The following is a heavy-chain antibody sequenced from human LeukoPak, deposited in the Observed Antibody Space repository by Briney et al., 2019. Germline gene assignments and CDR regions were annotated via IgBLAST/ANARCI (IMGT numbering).Heavy chain of an antibody. Sequence: SETLSLTCAVYGGSFSGYCWSWIRQPPGKGLEWIGEINHSGSTNYNPSLKSRVTISVDTSKNQFSLKLSSVTAADTAVYYCARQPPGVARSSSWYLVGSNYFDYWGQGTLVTVSS. CDR1: GGSFSGYC. CDR2: INHSGST. D-gene: IGHD6-13*01. J-gene: IGHJ4*02. CDR3: ARQPPGVARSSSWYLVGSNYFDY. V-gene: IGHV4-34*01.